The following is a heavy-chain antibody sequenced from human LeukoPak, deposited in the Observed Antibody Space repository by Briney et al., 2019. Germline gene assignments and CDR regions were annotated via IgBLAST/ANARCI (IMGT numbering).Heavy chain of an antibody. D-gene: IGHD2-15*01. J-gene: IGHJ4*02. CDR3: AKDVGYCSGGSCYAFDY. Sequence: PGGSLRLSCAASGFTFSSYAMHWVRQAPGKGLEWVSGISWNSGSIGYADSVKGRFTISRDNAKNSLYLQMNSLRAEDTALYYCAKDVGYCSGGSCYAFDYWGQGTLVTVSS. V-gene: IGHV3-9*01. CDR1: GFTFSSYA. CDR2: ISWNSGSI.